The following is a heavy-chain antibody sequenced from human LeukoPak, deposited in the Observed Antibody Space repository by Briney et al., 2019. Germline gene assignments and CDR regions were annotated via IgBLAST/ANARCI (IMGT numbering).Heavy chain of an antibody. CDR1: GFTFSSYW. J-gene: IGHJ4*02. CDR3: AREGDIVVVRGVDY. D-gene: IGHD2-2*01. Sequence: QPGGSLRLSCAASGFTFSSYWMSWVRQAPGKGLEWVANIKQDGSEKYYVDSVKGRFTISRDNAKNTLYLQMNSLRAEDTAVYYCAREGDIVVVRGVDYWGQGTLVTVSS. V-gene: IGHV3-7*01. CDR2: IKQDGSEK.